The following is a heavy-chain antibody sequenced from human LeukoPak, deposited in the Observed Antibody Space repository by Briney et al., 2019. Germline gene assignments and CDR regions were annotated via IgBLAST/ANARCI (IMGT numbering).Heavy chain of an antibody. CDR1: GYTFTSYD. D-gene: IGHD6-19*01. J-gene: IGHJ1*01. CDR2: MNPNSGNT. CDR3: ARAGIAVAGQAEYFQH. Sequence: ASVTVSCKASGYTFTSYDINWVRQATGQGLEWVGWMNPNSGNTGYAQKFQGRVTMTRNTSISTAYMELSSLRSEDTAVYYCARAGIAVAGQAEYFQHWGQGTLVTVSS. V-gene: IGHV1-8*01.